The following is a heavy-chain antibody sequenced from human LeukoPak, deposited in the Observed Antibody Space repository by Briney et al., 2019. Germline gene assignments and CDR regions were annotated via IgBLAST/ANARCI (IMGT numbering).Heavy chain of an antibody. Sequence: GGSLRLSCAASGFTFSSYAMSWVRQAPGKGLEWISYISGRGEAIFYADSVQGRFTISRDNAKNSIYLQMNGLTAEDTAVYYCARTYGSGSLDYGGQGTLVTVSS. V-gene: IGHV3-48*01. J-gene: IGHJ4*02. CDR3: ARTYGSGSLDY. CDR2: ISGRGEAI. D-gene: IGHD2-15*01. CDR1: GFTFSSYA.